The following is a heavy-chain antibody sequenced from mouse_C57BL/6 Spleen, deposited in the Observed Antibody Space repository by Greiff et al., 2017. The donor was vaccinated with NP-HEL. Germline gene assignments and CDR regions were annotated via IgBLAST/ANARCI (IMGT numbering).Heavy chain of an antibody. V-gene: IGHV1-69*01. CDR2: IDPSDSYT. J-gene: IGHJ2*01. CDR3: ASSQLRLLDY. Sequence: VQLQQSGAELVMPGASVKLSCKASGYTFTSYWMHWVKQRPGQGLEWIGEIDPSDSYTNYNQKFKGKSTLTVDKSSSTAYMQLSSLTSEDSAVQYCASSQLRLLDYWGQGTTLTVSS. D-gene: IGHD3-2*02. CDR1: GYTFTSYW.